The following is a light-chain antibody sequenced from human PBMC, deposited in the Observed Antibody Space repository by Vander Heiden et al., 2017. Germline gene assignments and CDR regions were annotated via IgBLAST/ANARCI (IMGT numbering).Light chain of an antibody. V-gene: IGLV3-21*02. CDR1: NISSKS. J-gene: IGLJ2*01. CDR3: QVCDSNCDLVV. CDR2: NDR. Sequence: YVLTHPPSVSVAPGPTARITGGGNNISSKSVHWYHQKPGQAPVLVVYNDRHRPSGVPERFSGSPFGDTATLTISRVEAGDEADYYCQVCDSNCDLVVFGGGTKLTVL.